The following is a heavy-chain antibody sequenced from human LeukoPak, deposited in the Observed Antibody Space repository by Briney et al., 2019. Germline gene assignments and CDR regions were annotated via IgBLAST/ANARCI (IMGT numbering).Heavy chain of an antibody. CDR1: GGTFSSYA. CDR3: ALWNDGYDYYYMDV. Sequence: SVKVSCKASGGTFSSYAISWVGQAPGQELEWMGGIIPIFGTANYAQKFQGRVTITADESTSTAYMELSSLRAEDTAVYYCALWNDGYDYYYMDVWGKGTTVTVSS. D-gene: IGHD1-1*01. J-gene: IGHJ6*03. V-gene: IGHV1-69*13. CDR2: IIPIFGTA.